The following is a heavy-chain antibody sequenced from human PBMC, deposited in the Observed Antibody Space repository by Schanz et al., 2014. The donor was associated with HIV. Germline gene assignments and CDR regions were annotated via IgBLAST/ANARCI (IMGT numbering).Heavy chain of an antibody. D-gene: IGHD2-15*01. CDR3: ARGSCSGGTCYSGDH. Sequence: QVQLVQSGAEVKKPGASVTVSCKASGYTFTNYGINWVRQAPGQGLEWMGWISNYIGNTDYAQNLQDRVTMTADTFTNTAYLELRSLRSDDTAVYYCARGSCSGGTCYSGDHWGQGTLVTVSA. J-gene: IGHJ4*02. CDR2: ISNYIGNT. V-gene: IGHV1-18*01. CDR1: GYTFTNYG.